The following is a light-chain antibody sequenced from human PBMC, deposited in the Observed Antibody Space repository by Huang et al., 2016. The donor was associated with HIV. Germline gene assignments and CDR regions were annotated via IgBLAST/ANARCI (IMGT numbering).Light chain of an antibody. Sequence: DIVMTQSPDSLAVSLGESATINCKSSQSVLYSSNNNNSVAGYEQKPGQPPKLLIYWASTRESGVPDRFSGSGSGTDFTLTISSLQAEDVAVYYCQQYYSTPYTFGQGTKLEIK. J-gene: IGKJ2*01. CDR1: QSVLYSSNNNNS. CDR2: WAS. CDR3: QQYYSTPYT. V-gene: IGKV4-1*01.